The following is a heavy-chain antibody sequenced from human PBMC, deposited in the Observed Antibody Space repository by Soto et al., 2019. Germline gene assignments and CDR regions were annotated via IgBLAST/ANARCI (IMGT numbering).Heavy chain of an antibody. CDR3: ARDNRKELWVEGLNAMDV. CDR2: ISGYNGQT. CDR1: DYTFTTYG. D-gene: IGHD3-10*01. J-gene: IGHJ6*02. Sequence: QVQLVQSGPEVKKPGASVKVSCKASDYTFTTYGISWVRQAPGQGLEWMGWISGYNGQTNYPQKFRGRVTLTTDTSTSTAYMELRSLRSDDTAMYYCARDNRKELWVEGLNAMDVWGQGTTVTVSS. V-gene: IGHV1-18*04.